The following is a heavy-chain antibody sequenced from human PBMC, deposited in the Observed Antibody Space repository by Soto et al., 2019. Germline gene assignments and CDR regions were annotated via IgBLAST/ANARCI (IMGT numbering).Heavy chain of an antibody. CDR1: GGSISSGGYY. J-gene: IGHJ4*02. D-gene: IGHD3-10*01. CDR2: IYYSGST. V-gene: IGHV4-31*03. Sequence: QVQLQESGPGLVKPSQTLSLTCTVSGGSISSGGYYWSWIRQHPGKGLEWIGYIYYSGSTYYNPSLKSRVTRSVDTSKNRFALKLSSVTAADTAVYYCARCFGPLSYYNFDYWGQGTLVTVSS. CDR3: ARCFGPLSYYNFDY.